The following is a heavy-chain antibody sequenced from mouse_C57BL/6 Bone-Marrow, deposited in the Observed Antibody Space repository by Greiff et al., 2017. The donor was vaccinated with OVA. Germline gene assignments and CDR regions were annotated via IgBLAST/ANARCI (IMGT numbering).Heavy chain of an antibody. V-gene: IGHV1-75*01. J-gene: IGHJ2*01. Sequence: VKLVESGPELVKPGASVKISCKASGYTFTDYYINWVKQRPGQGLEWIGWIFPGSGSTYYNEKFKGKATLTVDKSSSTAYMLLSSLTSEDSAVYFCASRTFFDYWGQGTTLTVSS. CDR2: IFPGSGST. CDR1: GYTFTDYY. CDR3: ASRTFFDY.